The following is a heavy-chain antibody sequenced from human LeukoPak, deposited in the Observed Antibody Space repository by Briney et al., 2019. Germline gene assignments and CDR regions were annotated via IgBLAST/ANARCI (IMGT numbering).Heavy chain of an antibody. CDR2: INAGNGNT. V-gene: IGHV1-3*03. CDR1: GYTFTSYA. D-gene: IGHD2-15*01. CDR3: ARDQTPFY. Sequence: WASVKVSCTASGYTFTSYAMHWVRQAPGQRLEWMGWINAGNGNTKYSQEFQGRVTITRDTSASAVYMELSSLRSDDMAVYYCARDQTPFYWGQGSLVTVSS. J-gene: IGHJ4*02.